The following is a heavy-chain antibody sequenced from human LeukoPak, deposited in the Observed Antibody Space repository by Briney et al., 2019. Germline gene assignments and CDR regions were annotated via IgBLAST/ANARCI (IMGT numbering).Heavy chain of an antibody. CDR2: ISGSGGST. D-gene: IGHD3-10*01. CDR3: AKDGLVWFGELN. CDR1: GFTFSSYE. J-gene: IGHJ4*02. V-gene: IGHV3-23*01. Sequence: PGGSLRLSCAASGFTFSSYEMNWVRQAPGKGLEWVSYISGSGGSTYYADSVKGRFTISRDNSKNTLYLQMNSLRAEDTAVYYCAKDGLVWFGELNWGQGTLVTVSS.